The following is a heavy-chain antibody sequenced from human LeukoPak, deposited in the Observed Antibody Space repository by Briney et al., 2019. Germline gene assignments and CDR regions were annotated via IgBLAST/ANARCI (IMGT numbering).Heavy chain of an antibody. CDR2: ISNDGTKT. D-gene: IGHD3-16*01. J-gene: IGHJ4*02. CDR1: GFTFSVHY. Sequence: GGSLRLSCAASGFTFSVHYMTWIRQAPGKGLQWISYISNDGTKTYYVDSVGGRFTISRGNGKNLLYLQMNSLRVEDTAVYYCARVFSHWGWPGDYYFDYWGQGSLVTVSS. CDR3: ARVFSHWGWPGDYYFDY. V-gene: IGHV3-11*04.